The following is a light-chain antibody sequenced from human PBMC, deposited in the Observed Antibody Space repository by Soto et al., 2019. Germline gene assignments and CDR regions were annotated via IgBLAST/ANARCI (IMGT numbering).Light chain of an antibody. V-gene: IGLV1-40*01. CDR1: SSNIGAGFG. CDR2: ADN. Sequence: QAVVTQPPSVSGAPGQRVTISCTGRSSNIGAGFGVHWYQQLPGTAPKLLIYADNNRPSGVPDRFSGSKSGTSASLAITGLRAEDEADYYCQSYDRSLSVVFGGGTKLTVL. CDR3: QSYDRSLSVV. J-gene: IGLJ2*01.